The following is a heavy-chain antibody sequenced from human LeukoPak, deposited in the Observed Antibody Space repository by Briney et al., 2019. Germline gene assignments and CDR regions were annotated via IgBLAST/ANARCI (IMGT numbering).Heavy chain of an antibody. CDR3: VRGDRYFFDY. Sequence: GGSLRLSCAASGFRFSSYEMKWVRQAPGRGLEWVSYICNTGRTIYYVDSVKGRFTVSRDNAKNSLYLQMNSLRAEDTAIYYCVRGDRYFFDYWGQGTLVTVSS. D-gene: IGHD1-14*01. V-gene: IGHV3-48*03. CDR2: ICNTGRTI. CDR1: GFRFSSYE. J-gene: IGHJ4*02.